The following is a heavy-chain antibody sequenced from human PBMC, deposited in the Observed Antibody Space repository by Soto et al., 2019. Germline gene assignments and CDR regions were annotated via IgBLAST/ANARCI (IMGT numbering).Heavy chain of an antibody. CDR1: GGSISSYY. J-gene: IGHJ5*02. V-gene: IGHV4-59*08. Sequence: PSETLSLTCTVSGGSISSYYWSWIRQPPGKGLEWIGYIYYSGSTNYNPSLKSRVTISVDTSKNQFSLKLSSVTAADTAVYYCARYRASIAAAGLNNWFDPWGQGTLVTVPS. CDR2: IYYSGST. D-gene: IGHD6-13*01. CDR3: ARYRASIAAAGLNNWFDP.